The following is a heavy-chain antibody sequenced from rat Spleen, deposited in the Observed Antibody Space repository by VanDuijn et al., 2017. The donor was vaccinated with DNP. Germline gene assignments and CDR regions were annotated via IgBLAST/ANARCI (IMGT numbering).Heavy chain of an antibody. J-gene: IGHJ2*01. V-gene: IGHV5-29*01. Sequence: EVQLVESDGGLVQPGRSLKLSCAASGFIFSDYYMAWVRQAPTKGLEWVATISYDGSTTYYRDSVKGRFTISRDNAKSTLYLQMDSLRSEDTATYYCARQDPFDYWGQGVMVTVSS. CDR3: ARQDPFDY. CDR1: GFIFSDYY. CDR2: ISYDGSTT.